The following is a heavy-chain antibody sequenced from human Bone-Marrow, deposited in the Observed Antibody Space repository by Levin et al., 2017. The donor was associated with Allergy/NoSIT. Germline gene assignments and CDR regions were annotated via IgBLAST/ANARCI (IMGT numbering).Heavy chain of an antibody. CDR2: IIPFFATS. Sequence: GGSLRLSCKVSGHTSTTYTIGWVRQAPGQGLQWMGAIIPFFATSNSAQRFQGRVTMTADESTSTVYMELRNLTPEDTAVYYCARETGSSGYGKTGNFDYWGQGTLVTVSS. J-gene: IGHJ4*02. CDR1: GHTSTTYT. D-gene: IGHD3-22*01. CDR3: ARETGSSGYGKTGNFDY. V-gene: IGHV1-69*01.